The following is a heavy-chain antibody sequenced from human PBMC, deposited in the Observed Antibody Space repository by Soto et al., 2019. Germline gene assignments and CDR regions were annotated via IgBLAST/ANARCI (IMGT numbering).Heavy chain of an antibody. CDR3: AIDLDFRDGNISPLDY. Sequence: QVQLVQSGAEVKKPGSSVKVSCKASGGTFSSHVFNWVRQAPGQGLEWMGGIMPIIGTANYAQKFQARVTITADESTSTAEMDLSSLRSEDTAVYYCAIDLDFRDGNISPLDYWGQRTLVTVSS. D-gene: IGHD3-3*01. V-gene: IGHV1-69*01. CDR1: GGTFSSHV. CDR2: IMPIIGTA. J-gene: IGHJ4*02.